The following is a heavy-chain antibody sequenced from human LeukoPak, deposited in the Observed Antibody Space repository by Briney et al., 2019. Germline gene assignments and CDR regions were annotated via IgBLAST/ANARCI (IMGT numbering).Heavy chain of an antibody. J-gene: IGHJ4*02. CDR3: ARAPEFSSGWLLDY. CDR1: GGSFSGYY. Sequence: PSETLSLTCAVYGGSFSGYYWSWIRQPPGKGLEWIGEINHSGSTNYNPSLKSRVTMSVDTSKNQFSLKLSSVTAADTAMYYCARAPEFSSGWLLDYWGQGTLVTVSS. D-gene: IGHD6-19*01. V-gene: IGHV4-34*01. CDR2: INHSGST.